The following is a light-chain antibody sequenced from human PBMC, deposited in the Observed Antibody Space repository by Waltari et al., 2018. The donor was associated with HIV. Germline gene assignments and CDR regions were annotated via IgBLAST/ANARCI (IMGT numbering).Light chain of an antibody. J-gene: IGKJ4*01. Sequence: EVVLTQSPGTLSLSTGQRATLSCRASETIGNAYLAWYQKKSGQDPMILIYDASHRATDIPDRFTGSGSGTDFTLTISRLEPEDFAVYFCQHYGTSLPSTFGGGTKVEIK. V-gene: IGKV3-20*01. CDR2: DAS. CDR3: QHYGTSLPST. CDR1: ETIGNAY.